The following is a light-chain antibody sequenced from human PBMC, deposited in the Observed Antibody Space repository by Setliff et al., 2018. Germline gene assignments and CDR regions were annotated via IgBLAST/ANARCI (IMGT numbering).Light chain of an antibody. J-gene: IGLJ1*01. V-gene: IGLV1-51*01. Sequence: PGQKVTISCSGSSSNIGNNYVSWYQQLPGTAPKLLIYDNNKRPSGIPDRFSGSKSGTSATLGITGLQTGDEADYYCGTWDSSLSVYVFGTGTKAPS. CDR1: SSNIGNNY. CDR3: GTWDSSLSVYV. CDR2: DNN.